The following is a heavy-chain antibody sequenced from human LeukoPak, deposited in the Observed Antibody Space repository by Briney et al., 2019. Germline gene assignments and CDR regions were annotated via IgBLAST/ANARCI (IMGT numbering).Heavy chain of an antibody. Sequence: PGGSLRLSCAASGFTFSSYWMSWVRQGPGKGLEWVANIKYDGSEKNYVDSVTGRFTISRDNAKNTLHLEMNSLRAEDTASYYCARGVWGTNRRPRFDSWGQGTLVTVSS. CDR3: ARGVWGTNRRPRFDS. CDR1: GFTFSSYW. J-gene: IGHJ4*02. D-gene: IGHD3-16*02. V-gene: IGHV3-7*01. CDR2: IKYDGSEK.